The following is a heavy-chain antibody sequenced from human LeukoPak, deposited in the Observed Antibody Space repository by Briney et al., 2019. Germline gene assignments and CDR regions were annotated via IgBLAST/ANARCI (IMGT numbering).Heavy chain of an antibody. J-gene: IGHJ4*02. D-gene: IGHD5-18*01. Sequence: ASVKVTCKASGYTSTSYGISWVRQAPGQGLEWMGWISAYNGNTNYAQKLQGRVTTTTDTSTSTAYMELRSLRSDDTAVYYCARGYSYGPGGEVDYWGQGTLVTVSS. V-gene: IGHV1-18*01. CDR1: GYTSTSYG. CDR2: ISAYNGNT. CDR3: ARGYSYGPGGEVDY.